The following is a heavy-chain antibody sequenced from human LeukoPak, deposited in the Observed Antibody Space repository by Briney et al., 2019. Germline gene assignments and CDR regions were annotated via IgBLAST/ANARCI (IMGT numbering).Heavy chain of an antibody. Sequence: SETLSLTCTVSGGSISNYYWTWIRQPPGKGLEWIGYIYYSGSTNYNPSPKSRVTISVDTSKNQFSLKLSSVTAADTAVYYCARQAGSYAFYYYDYWGQGTLVTVSS. V-gene: IGHV4-59*08. D-gene: IGHD2-2*01. CDR1: GGSISNYY. CDR3: ARQAGSYAFYYYDY. CDR2: IYYSGST. J-gene: IGHJ4*02.